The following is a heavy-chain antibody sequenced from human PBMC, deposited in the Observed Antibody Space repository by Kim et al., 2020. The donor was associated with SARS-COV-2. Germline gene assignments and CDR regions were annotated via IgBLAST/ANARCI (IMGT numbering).Heavy chain of an antibody. CDR3: ALMGGYYGRL. J-gene: IGHJ4*02. CDR2: IIPVFGTT. V-gene: IGHV1-69*13. CDR1: GGTFSSYG. D-gene: IGHD3-22*01. Sequence: SVKVSCKASGGTFSSYGINWVRQAPGQGLEWMGGIIPVFGTTNYAQKFQGRVTITADESTSTAYMELSSLRSEDTAVYYCALMGGYYGRLWGQGSLVTVSS.